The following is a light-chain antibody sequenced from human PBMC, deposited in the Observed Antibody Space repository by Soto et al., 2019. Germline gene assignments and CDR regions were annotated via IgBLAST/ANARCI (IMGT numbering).Light chain of an antibody. CDR1: SGHNSYA. J-gene: IGLJ3*02. V-gene: IGLV4-69*01. CDR3: QTWSTDIRV. CDR2: LNSDGSH. Sequence: QTVVTQPPSASASLGASVKLTCTLSSGHNSYAIAWHQQQPEKGPRYLMKLNSDGSHSKGAGIPDRFSGSSSGAERYLTISSLQSADEADYYCQTWSTDIRVFGGGTKLTVL.